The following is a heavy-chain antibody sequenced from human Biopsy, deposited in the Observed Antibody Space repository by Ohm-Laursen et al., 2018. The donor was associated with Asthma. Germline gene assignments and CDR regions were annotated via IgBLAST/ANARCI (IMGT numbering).Heavy chain of an antibody. Sequence: GSLRLSCTASGFTFSSYAMSWVRQAPGKGLEWVSAISGSGGSTYYADSVKGRFTISRDNSKNTPYLQMNSLRAEDTAVYYCARTFHFWSPYHAEHYQLWGQGTLVTVSS. V-gene: IGHV3-23*01. CDR2: ISGSGGST. CDR1: GFTFSSYA. J-gene: IGHJ1*01. CDR3: ARTFHFWSPYHAEHYQL. D-gene: IGHD3-3*02.